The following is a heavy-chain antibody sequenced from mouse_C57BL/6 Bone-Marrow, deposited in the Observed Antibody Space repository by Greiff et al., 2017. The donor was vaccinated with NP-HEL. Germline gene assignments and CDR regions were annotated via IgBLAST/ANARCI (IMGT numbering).Heavy chain of an antibody. Sequence: QVQLKQPGAELVKPGASVKLSCKASGYTFTSYWMHWVKQRPGQGLEWIGMIHPNSGSTNYNEKFKSKATLTVDKSSSTAYMQLSSLTSEDSAVYYCARKKYDYDWFAYWGQGTLVTVSA. CDR1: GYTFTSYW. V-gene: IGHV1-64*01. CDR2: IHPNSGST. CDR3: ARKKYDYDWFAY. J-gene: IGHJ3*01. D-gene: IGHD2-4*01.